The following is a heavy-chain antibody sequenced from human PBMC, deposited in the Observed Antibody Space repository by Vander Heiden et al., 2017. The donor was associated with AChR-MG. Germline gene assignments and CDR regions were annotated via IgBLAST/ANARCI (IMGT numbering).Heavy chain of an antibody. Sequence: EVQLVESGGGLVQPRGSLRLSCAASGFRFRSYEMHWVRQGTGKGLEWVSGIGTAGDTYYPGSVKGRFTISRENAKNSLFLQMNSLRAEDTAIYYCTRGTPGTTKGDYFDYWGQGSLVTVSS. CDR3: TRGTPGTTKGDYFDY. V-gene: IGHV3-13*01. D-gene: IGHD1-1*01. J-gene: IGHJ4*02. CDR1: GFRFRSYE. CDR2: IGTAGDT.